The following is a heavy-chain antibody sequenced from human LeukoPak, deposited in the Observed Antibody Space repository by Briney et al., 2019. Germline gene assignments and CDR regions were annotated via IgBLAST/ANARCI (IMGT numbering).Heavy chain of an antibody. CDR3: ARLRALAGHRGAFDI. J-gene: IGHJ3*02. D-gene: IGHD6-19*01. V-gene: IGHV4-39*01. CDR1: GDSVSNHVYY. Sequence: PSETLSLTCTVSGDSVSNHVYYWDWIRQPPGKGLEWIGTIYYTGNTYYNASLKSRVTTSIDTSKNQFSLHLTSVYAADSAVYYCARLRALAGHRGAFDIWGQGTMVTVSS. CDR2: IYYTGNT.